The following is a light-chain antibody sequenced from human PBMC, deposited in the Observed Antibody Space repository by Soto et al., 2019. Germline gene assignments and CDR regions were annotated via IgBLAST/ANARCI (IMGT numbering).Light chain of an antibody. J-gene: IGLJ1*01. Sequence: QSVLTQPPSASGTPGQRVTISCSGSRSSIGSNTVNWYQHLPGMAPKLLIDSNNHRPSGVPDRFSASKAGASASLAISGLQSGDEGDYYCAAWDASLGGFYVFGSGTKVTVL. CDR3: AAWDASLGGFYV. V-gene: IGLV1-44*01. CDR1: RSSIGSNT. CDR2: SNN.